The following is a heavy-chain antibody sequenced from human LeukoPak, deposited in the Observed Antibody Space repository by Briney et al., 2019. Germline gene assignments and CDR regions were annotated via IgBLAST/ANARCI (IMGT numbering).Heavy chain of an antibody. D-gene: IGHD1-26*01. J-gene: IGHJ4*02. CDR1: GFTFSTYG. CDR3: TRDMGGTYFDY. Sequence: HPGGSLRLSCSTSGFTFSTYGMHWVRQAPGKGLEWVSVIWYDGSMKYYADSVKGRVTISRDNSKNTLYLQMNSLRAEDTAVYYCTRDMGGTYFDYWGQGTLVTVSS. V-gene: IGHV3-33*01. CDR2: IWYDGSMK.